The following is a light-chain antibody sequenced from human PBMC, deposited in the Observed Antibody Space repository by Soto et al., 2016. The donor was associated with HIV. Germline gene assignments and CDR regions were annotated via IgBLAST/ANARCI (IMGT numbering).Light chain of an antibody. J-gene: IGLJ3*02. Sequence: SYVLTQPPSVSVAPGKTARITCGGNNIGSKNVHWFQQKSGQAPVLVVYDDGDRPSGIPERFSGSNSGNTATLTIDRVEAGDEADYYCQVWDSNSDHWVFGGGTKLTVL. CDR2: DDG. CDR1: NIGSKN. V-gene: IGLV3-21*03. CDR3: QVWDSNSDHWV.